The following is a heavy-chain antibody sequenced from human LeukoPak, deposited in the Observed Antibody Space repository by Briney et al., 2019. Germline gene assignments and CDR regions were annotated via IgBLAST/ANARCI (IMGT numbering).Heavy chain of an antibody. J-gene: IGHJ4*02. Sequence: GGSLRLSCAASGFTLSSYNMNWVRQAPGKGLEWVSSISSRSSYINYADSVKGRFTISRDNAKNSLFLQMNTLRAEDTAVYYCARDDGDYAHPVDYWGQGTLVTVSS. CDR3: ARDDGDYAHPVDY. CDR2: ISSRSSYI. V-gene: IGHV3-21*01. D-gene: IGHD4-17*01. CDR1: GFTLSSYN.